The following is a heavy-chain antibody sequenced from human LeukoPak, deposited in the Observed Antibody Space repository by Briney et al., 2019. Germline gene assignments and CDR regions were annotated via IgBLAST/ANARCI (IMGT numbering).Heavy chain of an antibody. CDR2: IKQDGSEK. CDR1: GFTFSRYW. CDR3: ARVYYGDYGYFDY. Sequence: PGGSLRLSCAASGFTFSRYWMSWVRQAPGKGLEWVANIKQDGSEKYYVDSVKGRFSISRDNAKNSLYLQMNSLRAEDTAVYYCARVYYGDYGYFDYWGQGTLVTVSS. D-gene: IGHD4-17*01. V-gene: IGHV3-7*01. J-gene: IGHJ4*02.